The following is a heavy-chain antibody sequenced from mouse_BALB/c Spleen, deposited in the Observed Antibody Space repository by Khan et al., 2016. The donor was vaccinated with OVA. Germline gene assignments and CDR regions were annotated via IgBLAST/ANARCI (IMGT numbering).Heavy chain of an antibody. V-gene: IGHV3-2*02. D-gene: IGHD1-2*01. CDR1: GYSITSGYG. J-gene: IGHJ2*01. CDR3: ARTARRKY. Sequence: VQLKESGPGLVKPSQSLSLTCTVTGYSITSGYGWNWIRQFPGNKLEWMGYISYSGSTNYNPSLKSRISITRDTAKNQFFLQLNSVTTEDTATYYCARTARRKYWGQGTTLTVSS. CDR2: ISYSGST.